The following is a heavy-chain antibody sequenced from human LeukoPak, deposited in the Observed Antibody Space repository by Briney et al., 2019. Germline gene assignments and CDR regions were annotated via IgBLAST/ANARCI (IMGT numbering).Heavy chain of an antibody. D-gene: IGHD3-22*01. CDR2: INPNSGGT. Sequence: ASLKVSCKASGYTFTGYYMHWVRQAPGQGLEWMGWINPNSGGTNYAQKFQGRVTMTRDTSISTAYMELSGLRSDDTAVYYCAAEDDSSGYYYGWGQGTLVTVSS. V-gene: IGHV1-2*02. J-gene: IGHJ4*02. CDR1: GYTFTGYY. CDR3: AAEDDSSGYYYG.